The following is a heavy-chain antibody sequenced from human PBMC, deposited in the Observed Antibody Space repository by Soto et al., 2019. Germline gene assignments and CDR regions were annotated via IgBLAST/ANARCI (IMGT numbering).Heavy chain of an antibody. CDR3: ARIAAAGTRFDY. CDR1: GGSISSTNW. V-gene: IGHV4-4*02. CDR2: IYHSGNT. J-gene: IGHJ4*02. Sequence: QVQLQESGPGLVKPSGTLSLTCAVSGGSISSTNWWSWVRQPPGKGLEWIGEIYHSGNTNYNPSPXRXXTISVGKSKNQFSLKLSSVTAADTAVYFCARIAAAGTRFDYWGQGTLVTVSS. D-gene: IGHD6-13*01.